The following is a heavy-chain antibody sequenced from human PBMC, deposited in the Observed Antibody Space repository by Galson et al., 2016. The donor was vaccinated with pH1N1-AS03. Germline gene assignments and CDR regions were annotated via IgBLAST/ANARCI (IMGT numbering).Heavy chain of an antibody. J-gene: IGHJ6*03. D-gene: IGHD3-10*01. Sequence: SLRLSCAASGFTFSNHAMHWVRQGTGRGLEWVSGIGPGGDTYYGGSVKGRFTISRETAKNSSYLQMNSLRPEDTAVYYCARDKSPYFYYMDVWGKGTTVIVSS. CDR2: IGPGGDT. CDR3: ARDKSPYFYYMDV. CDR1: GFTFSNHA. V-gene: IGHV3-13*01.